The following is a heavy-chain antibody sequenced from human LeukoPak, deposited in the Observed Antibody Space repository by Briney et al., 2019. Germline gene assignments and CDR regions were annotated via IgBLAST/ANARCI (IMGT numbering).Heavy chain of an antibody. V-gene: IGHV3-9*01. J-gene: IGHJ4*02. Sequence: GGSLRLSCAASGFTFDDYAMHWVRQAPGKGLEWVSGISWNSGSIGYADSVKGRFTISRDNAKNSLYLQMNSLRAEDTALYYCAKDESAFGGVIGEYYFDYWGQGTLVTVSS. CDR2: ISWNSGSI. D-gene: IGHD3-16*02. CDR1: GFTFDDYA. CDR3: AKDESAFGGVIGEYYFDY.